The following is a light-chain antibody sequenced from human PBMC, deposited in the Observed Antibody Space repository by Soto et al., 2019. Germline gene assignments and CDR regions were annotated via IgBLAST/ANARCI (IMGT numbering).Light chain of an antibody. CDR2: ENN. Sequence: QSVLTQPPSVSAAPGQKVTISCSGFSSNFGNNYVSWYQQVPGTAPKLLIYENNKRPSGIPDRFSGSKSGTSATLDITGLQTGDEADYYCGTWDSSLSAGVFGGGTKLTVL. CDR3: GTWDSSLSAGV. J-gene: IGLJ2*01. CDR1: SSNFGNNY. V-gene: IGLV1-51*01.